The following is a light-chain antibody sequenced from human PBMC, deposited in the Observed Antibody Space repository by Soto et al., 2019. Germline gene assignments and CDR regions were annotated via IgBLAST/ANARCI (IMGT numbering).Light chain of an antibody. CDR3: QQYGSSALT. CDR1: QSVSSIY. J-gene: IGKJ4*01. Sequence: EIVLTQSPGTLSLSPGERATLSCRASQSVSSIYLAWYQQKPGQAPRLLIYGASSRATGIPDRLSGSGSGTDFTLTISRLEPEDFAVYYCQQYGSSALTFGGGTKVEIK. CDR2: GAS. V-gene: IGKV3-20*01.